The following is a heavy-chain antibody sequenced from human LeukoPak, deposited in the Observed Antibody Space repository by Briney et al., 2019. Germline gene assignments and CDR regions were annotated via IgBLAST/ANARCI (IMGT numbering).Heavy chain of an antibody. V-gene: IGHV3-23*01. CDR3: VLTYCSTTRCSPGFDN. J-gene: IGHJ4*02. CDR2: ISGSGDST. D-gene: IGHD2-2*01. Sequence: PGGSLRLSCVVSGFTFKISAMAWVRPAPGKGLEWVSIISGSGDSTDYSNSVTGSFTISRDTSTNTMFMQMDRLRVADSAVSFRVLTYCSTTRCSPGFDNWGQGTLVSVSP. CDR1: GFTFKISA.